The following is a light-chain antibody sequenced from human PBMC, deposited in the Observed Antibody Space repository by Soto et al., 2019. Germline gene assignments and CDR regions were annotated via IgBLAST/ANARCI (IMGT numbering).Light chain of an antibody. V-gene: IGKV4-1*01. J-gene: IGKJ1*01. CDR2: WAS. CDR3: QQYDSTPWT. CDR1: QSVLYSSNNKNY. Sequence: DIVMTQSPDYLAVSLCERATINCKSSQSVLYSSNNKNYLAWYQQKPGQPPKLLIYWASTRESGVPDRFSGSGSGTDFTLTISSLQAEDVAVYYCQQYDSTPWTFGQGTKVEIK.